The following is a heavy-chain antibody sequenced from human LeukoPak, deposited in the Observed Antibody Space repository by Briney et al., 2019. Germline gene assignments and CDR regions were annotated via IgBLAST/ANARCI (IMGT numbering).Heavy chain of an antibody. Sequence: GEFLKISCKGSGYSFTSYWISWVRQMPGKGLEWMGRIIPSGSYTNLSPFFQGHVTISADKSISTAYLQWSSLKASDTAMYYCARHCGGDCSCYGMDVWGQGTTV. V-gene: IGHV5-10-1*01. CDR2: IIPSGSYT. CDR1: GYSFTSYW. CDR3: ARHCGGDCSCYGMDV. D-gene: IGHD2-21*02. J-gene: IGHJ6*02.